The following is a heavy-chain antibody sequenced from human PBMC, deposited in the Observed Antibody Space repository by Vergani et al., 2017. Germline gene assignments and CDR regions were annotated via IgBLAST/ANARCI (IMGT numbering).Heavy chain of an antibody. CDR1: GYTFSNYY. J-gene: IGHJ4*02. CDR3: ARGDDGILTGYRY. V-gene: IGHV1-46*03. D-gene: IGHD3-9*01. CDR2: INPSGGHT. Sequence: QVQVVQSGAEVKKSGASVKVSCKPSGYTFSNYYMHWVRQAPGQGLEWMGIINPSGGHTNYAQKFQGRVTMTRDTATSTVYMELSSLRSENTAIYYCARGDDGILTGYRYWGQGTLVTVSA.